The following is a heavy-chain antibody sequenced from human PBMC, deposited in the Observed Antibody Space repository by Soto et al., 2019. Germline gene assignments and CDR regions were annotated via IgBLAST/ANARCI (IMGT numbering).Heavy chain of an antibody. CDR1: GGSISSGGYY. V-gene: IGHV4-31*03. D-gene: IGHD2-15*01. CDR3: ARQRWVCSGGSCYFYSFDP. CDR2: IYYSGST. Sequence: SETLSLTCTVSGGSISSGGYYWSWIRQHPGKGLEWIGYIYYSGSTYYNPSLKSRVTISVDTSKNQFSLKLSSVTAAGTAVYYCARQRWVCSGGSCYFYSFDPWGQGTLVTVSS. J-gene: IGHJ5*02.